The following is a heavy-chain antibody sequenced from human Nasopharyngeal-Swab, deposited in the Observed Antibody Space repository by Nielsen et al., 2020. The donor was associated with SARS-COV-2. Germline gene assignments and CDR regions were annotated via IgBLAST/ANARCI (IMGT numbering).Heavy chain of an antibody. CDR1: GGSISSSGYY. CDR2: LYYTGDT. V-gene: IGHV4-39*07. CDR3: ARVVPARVTFDY. J-gene: IGHJ4*02. D-gene: IGHD5-18*01. Sequence: SETLSLTCSVSGGSISSSGYYWGWVRQPPGKGLEWIGRLYYTGDTYYNPSLRGRVTLSVDTSKNQVSLKLSSVTAADTAIYYCARVVPARVTFDYWGQGLLVTVSS.